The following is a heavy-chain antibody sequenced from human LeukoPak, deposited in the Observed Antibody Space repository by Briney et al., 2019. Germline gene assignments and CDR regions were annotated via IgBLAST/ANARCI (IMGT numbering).Heavy chain of an antibody. J-gene: IGHJ6*04. CDR3: AELGITMIGGV. V-gene: IGHV3-11*04. Sequence: PGGSLRLSCAASGFTFSDYYMSWMRQAPGKGLECVSYISSSGDTIYYADSVKGRFTISRDNANNSLYLQMNSLRAEDTAVYYCAELGITMIGGVWGKGTTVTISS. CDR2: ISSSGDTI. D-gene: IGHD3-10*02. CDR1: GFTFSDYY.